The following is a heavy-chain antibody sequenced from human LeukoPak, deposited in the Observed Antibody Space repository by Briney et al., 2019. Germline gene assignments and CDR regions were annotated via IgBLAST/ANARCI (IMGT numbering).Heavy chain of an antibody. Sequence: SETPSLTCGVSGGSVSGTNWWTWIRQPPGKGLEWIGEVHLDGRTNFNPSLKSRLTMSVDLSENHVSLKLTSVTAADTAVYYCAREGGFYRPLDYSGQGTLVTVSS. D-gene: IGHD6-25*01. J-gene: IGHJ4*02. V-gene: IGHV4-4*02. CDR3: AREGGFYRPLDY. CDR1: GGSVSGTNW. CDR2: VHLDGRT.